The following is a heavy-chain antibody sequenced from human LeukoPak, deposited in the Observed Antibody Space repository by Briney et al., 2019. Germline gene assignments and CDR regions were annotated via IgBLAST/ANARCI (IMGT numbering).Heavy chain of an antibody. CDR2: IYYSGST. CDR1: GGSISSYY. J-gene: IGHJ4*02. CDR3: ARVLYYDFWSGPYYFDC. V-gene: IGHV4-59*01. Sequence: SETLSLTCTVSGGSISSYYWSWIRQPPGKGLEWIGYIYYSGSTNYDPSLKSRVTISVDTSKNQFSLKLSSVTAADTAVYYCARVLYYDFWSGPYYFDCWGQGTLVTVSS. D-gene: IGHD3-3*01.